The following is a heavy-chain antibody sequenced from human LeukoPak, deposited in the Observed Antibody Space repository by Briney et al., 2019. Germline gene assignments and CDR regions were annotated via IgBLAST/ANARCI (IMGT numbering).Heavy chain of an antibody. V-gene: IGHV4-30-2*01. Sequence: PSETLSLTCTVSGGSISSGGYYWSWIRQPPGKGLEWIGYIYHSGSTYYNPSLKSRVTISVDRSKNQFSLRLSSVTAADTAVYYCARVGRSTRLDYWGQGTLVTVSS. CDR2: IYHSGST. J-gene: IGHJ4*02. D-gene: IGHD2-2*01. CDR1: GGSISSGGYY. CDR3: ARVGRSTRLDY.